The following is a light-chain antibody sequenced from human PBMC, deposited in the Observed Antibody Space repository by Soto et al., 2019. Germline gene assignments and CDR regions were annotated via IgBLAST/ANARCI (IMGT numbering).Light chain of an antibody. CDR3: QQYQSYSRT. CDR1: QSISSW. CDR2: YAS. V-gene: IGKV1-5*01. J-gene: IGKJ1*01. Sequence: DIQLTQSTSTLSASVGDRVTITCRASQSISSWLAWYQQKPGKAPKLLIYYASSLESGVPSRFSGSGSGTEFTLTISSLKPDDFATYYCQQYQSYSRTFGQGTKVDI.